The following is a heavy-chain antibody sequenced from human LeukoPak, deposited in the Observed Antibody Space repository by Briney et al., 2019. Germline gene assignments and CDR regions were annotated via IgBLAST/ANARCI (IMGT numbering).Heavy chain of an antibody. CDR1: GFTFSSYA. V-gene: IGHV3-30-3*01. J-gene: IGHJ6*02. D-gene: IGHD6-6*01. Sequence: PGGSLRLSCAASGFTFSSYAMHWVRQAPGKGLEWVAVISYDGSNKYYADSVKGRFTISRDNSKNTLYLQMNSLRAEDTAVYYCARESGGSSEIGYYGMDVWGQGTTVTVSS. CDR3: ARESGGSSEIGYYGMDV. CDR2: ISYDGSNK.